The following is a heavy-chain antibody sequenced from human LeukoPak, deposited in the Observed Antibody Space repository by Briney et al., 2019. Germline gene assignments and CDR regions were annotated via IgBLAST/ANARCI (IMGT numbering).Heavy chain of an antibody. D-gene: IGHD1-1*01. Sequence: GGSLRLSCAASGFTLNNYAMNWVRQAPGKGLEWVSLISSSGDATYYADSVQGRFTISRDNSRNTLYLHIDSLRVEDTATYYCARGTTELDYWGQGTRVIVSS. V-gene: IGHV3-23*01. J-gene: IGHJ4*02. CDR2: ISSSGDAT. CDR3: ARGTTELDY. CDR1: GFTLNNYA.